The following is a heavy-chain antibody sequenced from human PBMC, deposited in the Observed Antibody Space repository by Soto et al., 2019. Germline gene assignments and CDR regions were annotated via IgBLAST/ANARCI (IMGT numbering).Heavy chain of an antibody. V-gene: IGHV4-59*01. J-gene: IGHJ4*02. CDR2: VSSTGST. CDR3: ARHFSVDYFDY. Sequence: PSETLSLTCTVSGASITQYYWNWIRQSPGKGLEWIVSVSSTGSTVYNPSLTSRVTVSLDTSKNQFSLTLNSVTAADTAVYYCARHFSVDYFDYRGQGSSVTVSS. CDR1: GASITQYY.